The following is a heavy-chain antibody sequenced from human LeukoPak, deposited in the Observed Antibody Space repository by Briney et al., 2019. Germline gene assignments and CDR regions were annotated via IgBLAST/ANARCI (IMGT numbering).Heavy chain of an antibody. V-gene: IGHV3-15*01. D-gene: IGHD3/OR15-3a*01. CDR2: VKTNAEGGTI. J-gene: IGHJ3*01. CDR1: GFTYSTAW. Sequence: GGSLRRSCVGSGFTYSTAWMIWVRQAPGKGLEWVGRVKTNAEGGTIDYAAPVKGRFTITRDDSRNTVHLQMNSLKIEDTAVYYCTTVDFWGQGTLVTVSS. CDR3: TTVDF.